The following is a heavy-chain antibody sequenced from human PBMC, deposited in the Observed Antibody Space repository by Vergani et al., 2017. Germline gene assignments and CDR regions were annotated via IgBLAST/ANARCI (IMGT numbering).Heavy chain of an antibody. CDR1: GYTFTGYY. CDR3: ARPVSFSGIAAADY. J-gene: IGHJ4*02. V-gene: IGHV1-2*02. Sequence: QVQLVQSGAEVKTPGASVTVSCKASGYTFTGYYMHWVRQAPGQGLECMGWINPNSGGTNYAQKFQGRVTMTRDTSISTAYMELSRLRSDDTAVYYCARPVSFSGIAAADYWGQGTLVTVSS. D-gene: IGHD6-13*01. CDR2: INPNSGGT.